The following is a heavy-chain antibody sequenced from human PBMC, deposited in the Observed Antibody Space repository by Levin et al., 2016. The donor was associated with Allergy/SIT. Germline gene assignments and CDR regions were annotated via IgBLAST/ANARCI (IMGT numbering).Heavy chain of an antibody. CDR1: GYTFTSYY. CDR3: ARVTPLYSGSYYYAFDI. D-gene: IGHD1-26*01. CDR2: INPSGDST. V-gene: IGHV1-46*01. J-gene: IGHJ3*02. Sequence: ASVKVSCKASGYTFTSYYMHWVRQAPGQGLEWMGIINPSGDSTSYAQKFQGRVTMTRDTSTSTVYMELSSLRSEDTAVYYCARVTPLYSGSYYYAFDIWGQGTMVTVSS.